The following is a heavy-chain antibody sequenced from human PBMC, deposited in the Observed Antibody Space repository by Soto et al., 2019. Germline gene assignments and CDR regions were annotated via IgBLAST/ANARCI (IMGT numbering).Heavy chain of an antibody. CDR3: ARDPYPTKFYYYMDV. Sequence: GSLRLSCAASGFTFSSYSMNWVRQAPGKGLEWVSYISSSSSTIYYADSVKGRFTISRDNAKNSLYLQMNSLRAEDTAVYYCARDPYPTKFYYYMDVWGKGTTVTVSS. J-gene: IGHJ6*03. CDR1: GFTFSSYS. CDR2: ISSSSSTI. V-gene: IGHV3-48*01. D-gene: IGHD2-8*01.